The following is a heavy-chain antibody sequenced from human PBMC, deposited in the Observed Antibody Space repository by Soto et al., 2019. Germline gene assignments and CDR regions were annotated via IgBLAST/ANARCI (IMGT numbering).Heavy chain of an antibody. CDR3: ARRLGSYYYGMDV. V-gene: IGHV1-18*01. J-gene: IGHJ6*02. D-gene: IGHD3-16*01. CDR2: ISTYNGNT. Sequence: GASVEVSCKASGYTFTSYGISWVRQAPGQGLEWMGWISTYNGNTNYAQKLQGRVTMTTDTSTNTAYMDLRSLTSADPAVYFCARRLGSYYYGMDVWGQGTTVTVSS. CDR1: GYTFTSYG.